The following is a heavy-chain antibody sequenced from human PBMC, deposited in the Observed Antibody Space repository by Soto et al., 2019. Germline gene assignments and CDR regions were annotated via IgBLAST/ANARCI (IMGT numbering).Heavy chain of an antibody. J-gene: IGHJ6*02. Sequence: EVQLVESGGVLVQPGGSLRVSCAASGFSFSSYWMSWVRHGPGKGLEWVADINEEGTERYYADSVKGRFTISRDNGENSVYLQMNNLRVDDTAVYSCAKSPMVRTFHYGMEVWGQGTTVTVSS. CDR1: GFSFSSYW. CDR2: INEEGTER. V-gene: IGHV3-7*05. D-gene: IGHD2-8*01. CDR3: AKSPMVRTFHYGMEV.